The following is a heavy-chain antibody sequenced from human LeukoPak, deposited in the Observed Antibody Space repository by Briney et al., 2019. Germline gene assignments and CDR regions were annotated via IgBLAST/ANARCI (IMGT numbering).Heavy chain of an antibody. CDR1: GFTFSSYW. V-gene: IGHV3-7*01. CDR2: IRGDGSER. D-gene: IGHD3-3*01. CDR3: VREGPPQGRPWSGWYPFDF. J-gene: IGHJ4*02. Sequence: GGSLRLSCAASGFTFSSYWMTWVRQAPGKGLEWVANIRGDGSERFYVGYLKGRFTISRDNAKNSPYLQMNSLRVDDTAVYYCVREGPPQGRPWSGWYPFDFWGQGILVTVSS.